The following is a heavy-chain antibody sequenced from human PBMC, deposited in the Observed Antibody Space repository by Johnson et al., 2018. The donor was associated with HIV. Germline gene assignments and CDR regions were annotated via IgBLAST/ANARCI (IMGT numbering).Heavy chain of an antibody. Sequence: VQLVESGGGLVKPGGSLRLSCAASGFTFSNAWMNWVRQAPGKGLEWVGRIKSESDGGTTDYPTPVKGRFNISRDDSKNILYLEMTSLKIEDTAVYYCSTGDIVLLAGAMLLPLHDAFDIWGQGTMVTVSS. CDR1: GFTFSNAW. CDR2: IKSESDGGTT. V-gene: IGHV3-15*01. CDR3: STGDIVLLAGAMLLPLHDAFDI. D-gene: IGHD2-15*01. J-gene: IGHJ3*02.